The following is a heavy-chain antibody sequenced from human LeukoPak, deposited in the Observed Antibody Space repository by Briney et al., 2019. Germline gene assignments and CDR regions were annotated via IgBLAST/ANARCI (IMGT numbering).Heavy chain of an antibody. CDR1: GYTFTSYY. CDR3: ARDGYRIITMVRGVGNWFDP. CDR2: INPSGGST. J-gene: IGHJ5*02. D-gene: IGHD3-10*01. Sequence: GASVKVSCKASGYTFTSYYMHWVRQAPGRGLEWMGIINPSGGSTSYAQKFQGRVTMTRDMSTSTVYTELSSLRSEDTAVYYCARDGYRIITMVRGVGNWFDPWGQGTLVTVSS. V-gene: IGHV1-46*01.